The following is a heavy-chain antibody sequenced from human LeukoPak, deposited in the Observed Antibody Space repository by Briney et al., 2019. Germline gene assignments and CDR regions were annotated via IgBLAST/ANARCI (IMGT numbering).Heavy chain of an antibody. J-gene: IGHJ5*02. Sequence: SETLSLTCTVSGGSISSYYWSWIRQPPGKGLEWIGYIYYSGSTNYNPSLKSRVTISVDTSKNQFSLKLSSVTAADTAVYYCARLLWSGYHNWFDPWGQGTLVTVSS. CDR3: ARLLWSGYHNWFDP. D-gene: IGHD3-3*01. V-gene: IGHV4-59*01. CDR2: IYYSGST. CDR1: GGSISSYY.